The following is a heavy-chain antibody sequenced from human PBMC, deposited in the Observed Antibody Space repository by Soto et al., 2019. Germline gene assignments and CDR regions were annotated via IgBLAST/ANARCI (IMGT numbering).Heavy chain of an antibody. CDR2: IYYSGST. CDR1: GGSISSYY. D-gene: IGHD3-10*01. Sequence: KPSETLSLTCTVSGGSISSYYWSWIRQPPGKGLEWIGYIYYSGSTNYNPSLKSRVTISVDTSKNQFSLKLSSVTAADTAVYYCAGANLWFGEYWHYYYGMDVWGQGTTVTVSS. V-gene: IGHV4-59*01. J-gene: IGHJ6*02. CDR3: AGANLWFGEYWHYYYGMDV.